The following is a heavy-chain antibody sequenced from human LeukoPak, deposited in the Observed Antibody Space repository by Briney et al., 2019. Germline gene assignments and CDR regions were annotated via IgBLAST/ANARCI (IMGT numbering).Heavy chain of an antibody. CDR3: ARESNYDFRSGYFTSYYYYYYMDV. D-gene: IGHD3-3*01. J-gene: IGHJ6*03. CDR2: ISPGGGPT. V-gene: IGHV3-23*01. CDR1: GFPFSSHG. Sequence: GGSLRLSCAGSGFPFSSHGMNWVRRAPGKGLEWVSGISPGGGPTYYADSVKGRFTISRDDLKSTLYLQMNSLRAEDTAVYYCARESNYDFRSGYFTSYYYYYYMDVWGKGTTVTVSS.